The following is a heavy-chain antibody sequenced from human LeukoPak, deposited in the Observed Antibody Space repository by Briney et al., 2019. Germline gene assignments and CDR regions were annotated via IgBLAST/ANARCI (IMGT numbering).Heavy chain of an antibody. CDR2: IYYSGST. D-gene: IGHD3-10*01. J-gene: IGHJ3*02. Sequence: PSETLSLTCTVSGGSISSYYWSWIRQPPGKGLEWIGYIYYSGSTNYNPSLKSRVTISVDTSKNQFSLKLSSVTAADTAVYYCARDRAGYYGSGSYYDDAFDIWGQGTMVTVSS. V-gene: IGHV4-59*01. CDR1: GGSISSYY. CDR3: ARDRAGYYGSGSYYDDAFDI.